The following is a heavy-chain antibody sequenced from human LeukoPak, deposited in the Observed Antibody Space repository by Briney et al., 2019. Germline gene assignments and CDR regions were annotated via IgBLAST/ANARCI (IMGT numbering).Heavy chain of an antibody. Sequence: PSETLSLTCTVSGGSINTYYWHWIRQPPGKGLDWIGYISYSGSTNYNPSLKSRVTTSIDKSKNQFSLNLSSVTAADTAVYYCARSGGYSGYDVDYWGQGTLVTVSS. D-gene: IGHD5-12*01. V-gene: IGHV4-59*01. J-gene: IGHJ4*02. CDR3: ARSGGYSGYDVDY. CDR2: ISYSGST. CDR1: GGSINTYY.